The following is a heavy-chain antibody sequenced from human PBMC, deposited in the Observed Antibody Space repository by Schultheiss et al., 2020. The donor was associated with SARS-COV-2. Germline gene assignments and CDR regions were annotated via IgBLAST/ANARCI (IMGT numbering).Heavy chain of an antibody. CDR2: ISWNSGSI. Sequence: SLKISCAASGFTFSSYAMSWVRQAPGKGLEWVSGISWNSGSIGYADSVKGRFTISRDNAKNSLYLQMNSLRAEDTAVYYCAREGHAGYGMDVWGQGTTVTVSS. CDR1: GFTFSSYA. CDR3: AREGHAGYGMDV. J-gene: IGHJ6*02. V-gene: IGHV3-9*01.